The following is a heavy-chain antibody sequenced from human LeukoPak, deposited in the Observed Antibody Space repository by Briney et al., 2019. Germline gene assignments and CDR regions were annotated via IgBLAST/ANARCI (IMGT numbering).Heavy chain of an antibody. Sequence: GGSLTLSCAASGFPLSSNYMSWVRQAPGKGLEWVCYMYSGGSTYYADSAKGRFTIPRDNSNNTLYLQMNSLRAEDTAVYYCASSSQHGCSGGSCYLGYGMDVWGQGTTVTVSS. CDR2: MYSGGST. J-gene: IGHJ6*02. CDR1: GFPLSSNY. CDR3: ASSSQHGCSGGSCYLGYGMDV. V-gene: IGHV3-53*01. D-gene: IGHD2-15*01.